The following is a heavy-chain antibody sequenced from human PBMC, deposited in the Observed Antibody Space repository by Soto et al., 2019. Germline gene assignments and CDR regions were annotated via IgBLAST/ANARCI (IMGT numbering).Heavy chain of an antibody. V-gene: IGHV1-2*02. D-gene: IGHD1-1*01. Sequence: ASVKVSCKASGYTFSDYYIHWVRQVPGQGLEWMGWINPNSGGTKYAPKFQGGVTMTRDTSITTAYMELSRLRSGDTAVYYCAREPATAKPEGVDFWGQGTLVTVSS. J-gene: IGHJ4*02. CDR1: GYTFSDYY. CDR2: INPNSGGT. CDR3: AREPATAKPEGVDF.